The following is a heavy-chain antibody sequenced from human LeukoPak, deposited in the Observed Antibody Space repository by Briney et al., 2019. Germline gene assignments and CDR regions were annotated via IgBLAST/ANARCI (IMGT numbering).Heavy chain of an antibody. D-gene: IGHD3-22*01. V-gene: IGHV4-59*12. CDR1: GGSISSYY. Sequence: SETLSLTCTVSGGSISSYYWSWIRQPPGKGLEWIGYIYYSGSTNYNPSLKSRVTISVDTSKNQFSLKLSSVTAADTAVYYCAREPLAYYDSSGYYYYYYYMDVWGKGTTVTISS. CDR3: AREPLAYYDSSGYYYYYYYMDV. J-gene: IGHJ6*03. CDR2: IYYSGST.